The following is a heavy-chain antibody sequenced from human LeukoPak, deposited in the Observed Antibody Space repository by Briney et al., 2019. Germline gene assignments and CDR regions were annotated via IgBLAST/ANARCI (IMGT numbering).Heavy chain of an antibody. Sequence: SETLSLTCAVYGGSFSCYYWSWIRQPPGKGLEWIGEINHSGSTNYNPSLKSRVTMSVDTSKNQFSLKLSSVTAADTAVYYCARLTGAPDYWGQGTLVTVSS. CDR1: GGSFSCYY. V-gene: IGHV4-34*01. J-gene: IGHJ4*02. D-gene: IGHD1-1*01. CDR3: ARLTGAPDY. CDR2: INHSGST.